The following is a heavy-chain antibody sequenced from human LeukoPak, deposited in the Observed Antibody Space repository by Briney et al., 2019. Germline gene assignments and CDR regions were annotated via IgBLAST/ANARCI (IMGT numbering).Heavy chain of an antibody. D-gene: IGHD2-21*01. J-gene: IGHJ4*02. CDR3: ACGGDCLDY. CDR2: INHSGST. CDR1: GGSFSGYY. V-gene: IGHV4-34*01. Sequence: PSETLSLTCAVYGGSFSGYYWSWIRQPPGKGLEWIGEINHSGSTNYNPSLKSRVTISVDTSKNQISLKLSSVTAADTAVYYCACGGDCLDYWGQGTLVTVSS.